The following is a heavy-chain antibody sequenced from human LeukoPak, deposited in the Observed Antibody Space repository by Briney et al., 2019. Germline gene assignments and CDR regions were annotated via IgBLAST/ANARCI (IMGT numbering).Heavy chain of an antibody. J-gene: IGHJ4*02. CDR3: ARESSSYSLFDY. CDR1: GGSVRSDSYY. Sequence: SETLSLTCTVSGGSVRSDSYYWSWIRQPPGKGLEWIGYIYYSGSTNYNPSLKSRVTISEDTSKNQFSLKLSSVTAADTAVYYCARESSSYSLFDYWGQRTLVTVSS. CDR2: IYYSGST. V-gene: IGHV4-61*01. D-gene: IGHD3-22*01.